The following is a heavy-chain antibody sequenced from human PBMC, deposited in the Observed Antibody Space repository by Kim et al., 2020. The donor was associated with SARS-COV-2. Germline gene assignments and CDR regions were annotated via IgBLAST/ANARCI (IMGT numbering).Heavy chain of an antibody. CDR3: ARSQLRVRQQLVRSAGNFDY. D-gene: IGHD6-13*01. Sequence: SETLSLTCAVYGGSFSGYYWSWIRQPPGKGLEWIGEINHSGSTNYNPSLKSRVTISVDTSKNQFSLKLSSVTAADTAVYYCARSQLRVRQQLVRSAGNFDYWGQGTLVTVSS. CDR2: INHSGST. CDR1: GGSFSGYY. V-gene: IGHV4-34*01. J-gene: IGHJ4*02.